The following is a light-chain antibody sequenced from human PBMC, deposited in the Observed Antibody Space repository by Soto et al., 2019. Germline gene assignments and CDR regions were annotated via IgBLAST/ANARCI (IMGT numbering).Light chain of an antibody. CDR1: SSDVGGYNY. J-gene: IGLJ2*01. Sequence: QSALTQPASVSGSPGQSITISCTGTSSDVGGYNYVSWYQQHPGKAPKLMIYDVSNRPSGVSNRFSGSKSGNTASLTISGRQADDEADYYCSSYTSSSPLVFGGGTKLTVL. V-gene: IGLV2-14*01. CDR2: DVS. CDR3: SSYTSSSPLV.